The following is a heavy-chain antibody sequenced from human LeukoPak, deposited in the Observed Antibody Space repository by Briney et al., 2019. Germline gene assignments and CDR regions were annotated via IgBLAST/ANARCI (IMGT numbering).Heavy chain of an antibody. CDR2: VYQSGTT. J-gene: IGHJ3*02. CDR3: ARGETIVADRREGDGFDI. CDR1: GYSISSDYY. D-gene: IGHD5-12*01. Sequence: TETLSLTCVVSGYSISSDYYWVWIRQPPGKGLEWIGNVYQSGTTYSNPSLKSRVTMSVDTSKNQFSLKVNSVTAADTAVYYCARGETIVADRREGDGFDIWGQGTPVTVSS. V-gene: IGHV4-38-2*01.